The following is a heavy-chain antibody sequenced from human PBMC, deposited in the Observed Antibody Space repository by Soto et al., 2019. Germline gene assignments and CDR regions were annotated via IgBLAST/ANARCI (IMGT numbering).Heavy chain of an antibody. CDR3: ARGGTPIEY. D-gene: IGHD3-16*01. V-gene: IGHV1-18*01. J-gene: IGHJ4*02. Sequence: QVQLVQSGAEVKKPGASVKVSCKASGYTFTNFGISWVRQAPGQGLEWMGWISAYNGNTNDAQNFQGRVTMTTDTPTRTAYMELRSLRPDATDVYYCARGGTPIEYWGQGTLVTVSS. CDR2: ISAYNGNT. CDR1: GYTFTNFG.